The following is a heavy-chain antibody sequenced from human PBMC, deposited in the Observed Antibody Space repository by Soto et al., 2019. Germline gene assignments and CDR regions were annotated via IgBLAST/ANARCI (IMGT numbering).Heavy chain of an antibody. CDR3: ARGGSLYWYFDL. D-gene: IGHD1-26*01. Sequence: QVQLVQSGAEVKKPGASVKVSCKASGYTFTSYAMHWVRQAPGQRLEWMGWINAGNGNTKYSQKFQGRVTITRDTSASTDYMELSSLRSEATAVYYCARGGSLYWYFDLWGRGTLVTVSS. CDR1: GYTFTSYA. J-gene: IGHJ2*01. CDR2: INAGNGNT. V-gene: IGHV1-3*01.